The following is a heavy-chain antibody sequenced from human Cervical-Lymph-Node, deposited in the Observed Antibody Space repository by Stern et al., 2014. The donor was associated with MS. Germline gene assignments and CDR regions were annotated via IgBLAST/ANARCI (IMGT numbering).Heavy chain of an antibody. D-gene: IGHD3-22*01. J-gene: IGHJ4*02. CDR2: IYYSGIT. V-gene: IGHV4-59*01. Sequence: QVQLQESGPGLVKPSETLSLTCTVSGDSIRSYYWSWIRQPPGKGLEWIGYIYYSGITSYNPSLKGRVTISVNTSQNQFSLKLSSVTAADTAIYYCARHRIGYYYHFDXWGQGTPVTVSS. CDR1: GDSIRSYY. CDR3: ARHRIGYYYHFDX.